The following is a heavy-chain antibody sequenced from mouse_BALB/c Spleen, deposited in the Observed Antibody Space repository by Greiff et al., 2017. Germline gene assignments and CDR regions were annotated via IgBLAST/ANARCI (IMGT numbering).Heavy chain of an antibody. J-gene: IGHJ3*01. V-gene: IGHV1-5*01. CDR3: TRSEDGYYWFAY. CDR2: IYPGNSDT. D-gene: IGHD2-3*01. CDR1: GYSFTSYW. Sequence: EVQLQQSGTVLARPGASVKMSCKASGYSFTSYWMHWVKQRPGQGLEWIGAIYPGNSDTSYNQKFKGKAKLTAVTSASTAYMELSSLTNEDSAVYYCTRSEDGYYWFAYWGQGTLVTVSA.